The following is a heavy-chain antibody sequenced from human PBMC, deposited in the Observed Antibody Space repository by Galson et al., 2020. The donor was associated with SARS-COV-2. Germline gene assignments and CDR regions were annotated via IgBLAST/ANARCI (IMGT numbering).Heavy chain of an antibody. CDR2: IKQDGSEK. CDR1: GFTFSRYW. Sequence: GGSLRLSCAASGFTFSRYWMSWVRQAPGKGQEWVANIKQDGSEKYYVDSVKGRFTISRDNAKNSLYLQMNSLRAEDTAVYYCARDSLAFGDNPYYYGMDVWGQGTTVTVSS. CDR3: ARDSLAFGDNPYYYGMDV. V-gene: IGHV3-7*01. D-gene: IGHD3-10*01. J-gene: IGHJ6*02.